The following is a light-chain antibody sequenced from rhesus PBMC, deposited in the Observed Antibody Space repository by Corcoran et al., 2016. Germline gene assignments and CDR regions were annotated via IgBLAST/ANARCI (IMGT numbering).Light chain of an antibody. CDR3: LQHKRYPRT. CDR1: QDISSY. V-gene: IGKV1-28*02. Sequence: DIQMTQSSSSLSASVGDTVTISCRASQDISSYLNWFQQQPGKAPKLLIYTASRLEIGVPSRVSGSGSGTEITLTISSLQPEDFASYDCLQHKRYPRTFGQGTKVEIK. J-gene: IGKJ1*01. CDR2: TAS.